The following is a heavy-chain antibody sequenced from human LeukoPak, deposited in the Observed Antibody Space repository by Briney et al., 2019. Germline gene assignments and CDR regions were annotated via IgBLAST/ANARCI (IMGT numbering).Heavy chain of an antibody. D-gene: IGHD6-19*01. CDR1: GGSISSYY. CDR2: IYTSGST. V-gene: IGHV4-4*07. Sequence: SETLSLTCTVSGGSISSYYWSWIRQPAGKGPEWIGRIYTSGSTNYNPSLKSRVTMSVDTSKDQFSLKLSSVTAADTAVYYCARVGYSSGWSSFDYWGQGTLVTVSS. CDR3: ARVGYSSGWSSFDY. J-gene: IGHJ4*02.